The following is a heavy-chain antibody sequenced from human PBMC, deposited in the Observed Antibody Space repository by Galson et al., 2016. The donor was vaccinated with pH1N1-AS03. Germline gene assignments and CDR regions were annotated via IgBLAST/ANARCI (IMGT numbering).Heavy chain of an antibody. CDR2: TYLRSTWYH. CDR1: GDSVLSDSAA. D-gene: IGHD4-17*01. V-gene: IGHV6-1*01. J-gene: IGHJ4*02. Sequence: CAISGDSVLSDSAAWNWVRQSPSRGLEWLGRTYLRSTWYHDYAESMKSRIIINADTSKNQFSLQLNSVTPEDTAVYYCVRDIYGDPLGEWGQGILVTVSS. CDR3: VRDIYGDPLGE.